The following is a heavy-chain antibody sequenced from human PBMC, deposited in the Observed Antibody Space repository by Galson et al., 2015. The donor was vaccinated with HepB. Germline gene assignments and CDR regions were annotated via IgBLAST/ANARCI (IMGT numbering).Heavy chain of an antibody. CDR1: GFTFSSYS. J-gene: IGHJ3*02. CDR3: ARGPPQPPSGGIVGGAFDI. V-gene: IGHV3-21*01. CDR2: ISSSSSYI. D-gene: IGHD1-14*01. Sequence: SLRLSCAASGFTFSSYSMNWVRQAPGKGLEWVSSISSSSSYIYYADSVKGRFTISRDNAKNSLYLQMNSLRAEDTAVYYCARGPPQPPSGGIVGGAFDIWGQGTMVTVSS.